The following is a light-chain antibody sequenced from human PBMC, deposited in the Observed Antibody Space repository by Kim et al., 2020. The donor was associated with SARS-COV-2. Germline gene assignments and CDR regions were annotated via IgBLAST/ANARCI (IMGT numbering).Light chain of an antibody. CDR1: NIQTLN. CDR2: KDS. Sequence: VSVVQGQTARLTCGGNNIQTLNVHWYRQKPGQAPVLVMSKDSKRPSGIPERFSGSNSGNTATLTISTAQADDEAAYYCQVWDSGPWVFGGGTQLTVL. V-gene: IGLV3-9*01. J-gene: IGLJ3*02. CDR3: QVWDSGPWV.